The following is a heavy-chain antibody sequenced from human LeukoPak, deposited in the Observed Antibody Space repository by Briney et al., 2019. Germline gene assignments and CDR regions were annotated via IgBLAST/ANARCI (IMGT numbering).Heavy chain of an antibody. Sequence: SETLSLTCTVSGGSISSYYWSWLRQPAGKGLEWIGRIYSSGSNNYNPSLKSRVTMSVDTSKNQFSLRLRSVTAADTAVYYCARQIASAGTAGFDFWGQGALVTVSS. CDR1: GGSISSYY. J-gene: IGHJ4*02. D-gene: IGHD6-13*01. CDR2: IYSSGSN. CDR3: ARQIASAGTAGFDF. V-gene: IGHV4-4*07.